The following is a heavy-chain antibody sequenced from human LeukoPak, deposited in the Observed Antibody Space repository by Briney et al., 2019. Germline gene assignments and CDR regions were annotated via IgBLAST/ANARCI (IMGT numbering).Heavy chain of an antibody. CDR3: ARRYNWNDFDY. CDR2: IYTSGST. CDR1: GGSISSYY. Sequence: TSETLSLTCTVSGGSISSYYWSWIRQPPGKGLEWIGYIYTSGSTNYNPSLKSRVTISVDTSKNQFSLKLSSVTAAATAVYYCARRYNWNDFDYWGQGTLVTVSS. D-gene: IGHD1-20*01. V-gene: IGHV4-4*09. J-gene: IGHJ4*02.